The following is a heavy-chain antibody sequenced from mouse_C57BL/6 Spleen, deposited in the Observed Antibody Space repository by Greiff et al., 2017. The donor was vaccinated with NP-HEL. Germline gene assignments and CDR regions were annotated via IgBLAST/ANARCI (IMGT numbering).Heavy chain of an antibody. D-gene: IGHD2-3*01. Sequence: EVQLQESGGGLVKPGGSLKLSCAASGFTFSDYGMHWVRQAPEKGLEWVAYISSGSSTIYYADTVKGRFTISRDNAKNTLFLQMTSLRSEDTAMYYCARGRWLLDFDYWGQGTTLTVSS. CDR1: GFTFSDYG. CDR3: ARGRWLLDFDY. CDR2: ISSGSSTI. V-gene: IGHV5-17*01. J-gene: IGHJ2*01.